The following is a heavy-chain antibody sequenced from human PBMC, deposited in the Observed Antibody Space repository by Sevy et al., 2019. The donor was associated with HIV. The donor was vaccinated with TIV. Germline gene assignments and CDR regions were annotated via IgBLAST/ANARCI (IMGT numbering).Heavy chain of an antibody. V-gene: IGHV4-34*01. CDR1: GGSFSGYY. CDR3: ARHCSSTSCSHAFDI. J-gene: IGHJ3*02. D-gene: IGHD2-2*01. Sequence: SETLSLTCAVYGGSFSGYYWSWIRQPPGKGLEWIGEINYSGSTNYNPSLKNRVTTSGDTSKDQYSLKLSSVTAADTAVYYCARHCSSTSCSHAFDIWGQGTMVTVSS. CDR2: INYSGST.